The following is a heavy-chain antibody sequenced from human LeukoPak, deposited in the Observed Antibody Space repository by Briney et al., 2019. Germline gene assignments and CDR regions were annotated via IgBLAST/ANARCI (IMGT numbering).Heavy chain of an antibody. Sequence: GGSLRLSCAASGFTFSSYWMSWVRQAPGKGLEWVANIKQDGSEKYYVDSVKGRFTISRDNAKNSLYLQMNSLRAEDTAVYYCARDGEATMVRGVITDYGMDVWGKGTTVTVSS. V-gene: IGHV3-7*03. J-gene: IGHJ6*04. CDR1: GFTFSSYW. CDR2: IKQDGSEK. D-gene: IGHD3-10*01. CDR3: ARDGEATMVRGVITDYGMDV.